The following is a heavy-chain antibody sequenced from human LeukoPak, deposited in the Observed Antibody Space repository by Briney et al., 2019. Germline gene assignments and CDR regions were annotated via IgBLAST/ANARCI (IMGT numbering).Heavy chain of an antibody. V-gene: IGHV3-23*01. CDR3: AKGILYYGSGSYDYFDY. Sequence: PGGSLRLSCAASGFTFSGFAMSWVRQAPGKGLEWVSTISGTGGTPYYADSVKGRFTISRDNSKNTLWLQMNSLRAEDTAVYYCAKGILYYGSGSYDYFDYWGQGTLVTVSS. CDR2: ISGTGGTP. D-gene: IGHD3-10*01. J-gene: IGHJ4*02. CDR1: GFTFSGFA.